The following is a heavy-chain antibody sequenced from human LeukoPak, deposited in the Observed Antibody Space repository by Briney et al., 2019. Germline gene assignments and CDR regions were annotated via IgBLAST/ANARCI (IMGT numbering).Heavy chain of an antibody. V-gene: IGHV4-39*01. J-gene: IGHJ5*02. D-gene: IGHD3-9*01. Sequence: SETLSLTCTVSGGSISSSSYYCGWIRQPPGKGLEWIGSIYYSGSTYYNPSLKSRVTISVDTSKNQFSLKLSSVTAADTAVYYCARQYYDILTGPNWFDPWGQGTLVTVSS. CDR1: GGSISSSSYY. CDR3: ARQYYDILTGPNWFDP. CDR2: IYYSGST.